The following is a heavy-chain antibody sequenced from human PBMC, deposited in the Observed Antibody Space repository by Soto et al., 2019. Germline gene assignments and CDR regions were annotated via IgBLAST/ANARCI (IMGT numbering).Heavy chain of an antibody. CDR3: ARDLFDY. CDR2: INEDGSEK. V-gene: IGHV3-7*01. CDR1: GFTFSNYW. Sequence: GGSLRLSCAASGFTFSNYWMNWVRQAPGKGLEWVANINEDGSEKYYLDSAKGRFTISRDNAKNSLYLQMSSLRAEDTAVYYCARDLFDYWGQGTLVTVSS. J-gene: IGHJ4*02.